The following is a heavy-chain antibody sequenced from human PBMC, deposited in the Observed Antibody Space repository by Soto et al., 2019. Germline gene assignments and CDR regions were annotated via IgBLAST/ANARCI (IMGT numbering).Heavy chain of an antibody. V-gene: IGHV4-31*02. D-gene: IGHD1-26*01. Sequence: QVQLQESGPGLVKPSQTLSLTCSVSGASTVSHYHWTWIRQPPGKGLERMGYIFNSGTTFYNPSLKSRLSISMDTSGNPFSLELRSVTAADTAVYYCALALGPTTGLDYWGQGTLVTVSS. J-gene: IGHJ4*02. CDR2: IFNSGTT. CDR3: ALALGPTTGLDY. CDR1: GASTVSHYH.